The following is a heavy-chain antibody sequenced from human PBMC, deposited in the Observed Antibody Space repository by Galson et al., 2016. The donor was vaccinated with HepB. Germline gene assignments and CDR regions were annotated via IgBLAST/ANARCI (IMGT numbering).Heavy chain of an antibody. D-gene: IGHD6-19*01. CDR3: NRGFEYSSGWYYFDH. Sequence: CAISGDSVSSNSAVWNWIRQSPSRGLEWLGRTFYKSKWYNDYAVSVKSRITVNADTSKNQFSLHLNSVTPDDTAVYYCNRGFEYSSGWYYFDHWGQGTLVTGSS. CDR1: GDSVSSNSAV. J-gene: IGHJ4*02. V-gene: IGHV6-1*01. CDR2: TFYKSKWYN.